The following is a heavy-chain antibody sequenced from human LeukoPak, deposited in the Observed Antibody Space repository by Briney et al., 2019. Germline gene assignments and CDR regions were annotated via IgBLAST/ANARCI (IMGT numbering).Heavy chain of an antibody. CDR1: RFTFSSYG. V-gene: IGHV3-48*02. J-gene: IGHJ4*02. Sequence: GGSLRLSRAVSRFTFSSYGVHWVRQAPGKGLEWVSYISISSTSIYYADSVKGRFTISRDNAKNSLYLQMNSLRDEDTAVYYCVRDGTWYDYWGRGTLVTVSS. CDR2: ISISSTSI. CDR3: VRDGTWYDY. D-gene: IGHD1-26*01.